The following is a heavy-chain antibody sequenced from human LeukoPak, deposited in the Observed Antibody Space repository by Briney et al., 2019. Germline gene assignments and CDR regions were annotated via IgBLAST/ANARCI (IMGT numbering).Heavy chain of an antibody. D-gene: IGHD1-26*01. Sequence: GASVKVSCKAFGYTFTAYYIHWVRQAPGQGLEWMGWINPNSGDTKFPQKFQGRVTMTRDTSSSTAYMELSSLRSDDTALYYCACNMVGPHTGFDYWGQGTLVAVSS. CDR3: ACNMVGPHTGFDY. CDR1: GYTFTAYY. CDR2: INPNSGDT. J-gene: IGHJ4*02. V-gene: IGHV1-2*02.